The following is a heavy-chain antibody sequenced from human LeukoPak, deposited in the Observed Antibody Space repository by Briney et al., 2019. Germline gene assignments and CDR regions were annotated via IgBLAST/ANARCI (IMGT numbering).Heavy chain of an antibody. V-gene: IGHV4-39*01. J-gene: IGHJ5*02. CDR2: IFYTGKT. CDR3: ASRGP. Sequence: SETLSLTCTVSGGSVYTSDYYWGWVRQPPGKGPEWIGDIFYTGKTNYNPSLKSRVSISIDTSKNQFSLKLTSVTAADTAVYYCASRGPWGQGTLVTVSS. CDR1: GGSVYTSDYY.